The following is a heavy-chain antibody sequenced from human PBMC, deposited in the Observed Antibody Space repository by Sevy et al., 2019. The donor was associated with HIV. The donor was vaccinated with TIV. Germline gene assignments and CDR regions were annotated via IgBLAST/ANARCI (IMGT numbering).Heavy chain of an antibody. V-gene: IGHV3-30*18. CDR3: AKNRPPGGSYFSRHAMDV. J-gene: IGHJ6*02. CDR2: ISYDGNYR. CDR1: GFTFSTYD. Sequence: GGSLRLSCAASGFTFSTYDIHWVRQAPGKGLEWVAIISYDGNYRYYADSVWGRFSMSRDNSKNTLYLQLNGLSIEDTAVYYCAKNRPPGGSYFSRHAMDVWGRGTTVTVSS. D-gene: IGHD3-16*01.